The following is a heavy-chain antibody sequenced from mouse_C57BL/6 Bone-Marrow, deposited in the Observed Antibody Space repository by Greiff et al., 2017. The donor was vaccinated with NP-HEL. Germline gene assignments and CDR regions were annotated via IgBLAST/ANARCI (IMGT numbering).Heavy chain of an antibody. Sequence: EVQGVESGGGLVKPGGSLKLSCAASGFTFSSYTMSWVRQTPEKRLEWVATISGGGGNTYYPDSVKGRFTISRDNAKNTLYLQMSSLRSEDTALYYGASAYYSNYGNFDYWGQGTTLTVSS. D-gene: IGHD2-5*01. J-gene: IGHJ2*01. CDR1: GFTFSSYT. CDR2: ISGGGGNT. V-gene: IGHV5-9*01. CDR3: ASAYYSNYGNFDY.